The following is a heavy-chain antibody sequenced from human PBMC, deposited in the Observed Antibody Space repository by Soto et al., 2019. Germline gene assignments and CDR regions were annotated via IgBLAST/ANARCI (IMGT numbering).Heavy chain of an antibody. CDR2: IYFTGTT. Sequence: ASETLSLTCTVSGHSLSSGGYYWSWIRQHPGKGLEWVGYIYFTGTTLYNPSIKSRLAISVDTSKNQFSLKLTSVTAADTAVYYCARKQIVGATTDIWGQGTMVTVSS. CDR3: ARKQIVGATTDI. CDR1: GHSLSSGGYY. V-gene: IGHV4-31*03. J-gene: IGHJ3*02. D-gene: IGHD1-26*01.